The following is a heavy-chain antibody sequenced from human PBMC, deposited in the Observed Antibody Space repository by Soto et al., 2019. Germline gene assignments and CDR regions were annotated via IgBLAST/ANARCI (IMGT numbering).Heavy chain of an antibody. CDR2: ISSSSSTI. V-gene: IGHV3-48*02. CDR1: GFTFSSYS. J-gene: IGHJ6*02. Sequence: PGGSLRLSCAASGFTFSSYSMNWVRQAPGKGLEWVSYISSSSSTIYYADSVKGRFTISRDNAKNSLYLQMNSLRDEDTAVYYCARDRSFRDSSGYYPRRIYYYGLDVWGQGTTVTVSS. D-gene: IGHD3-22*01. CDR3: ARDRSFRDSSGYYPRRIYYYGLDV.